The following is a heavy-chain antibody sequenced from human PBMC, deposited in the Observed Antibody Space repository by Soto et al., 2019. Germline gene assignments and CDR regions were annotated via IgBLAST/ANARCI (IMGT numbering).Heavy chain of an antibody. CDR2: IYAGGTT. CDR3: ASGFGIYF. D-gene: IGHD3-10*01. CDR1: GFTVSSNH. V-gene: IGHV3-66*01. J-gene: IGHJ4*01. Sequence: GGSLRLSCAASGFTVSSNHMSWVRQAPGKGLDWVSIIYAGGTTYYADSVKGRFTISRDNSKNTVYLQVHSLSAEDTAVYYCASGFGIYFWGQGTLVTVSS.